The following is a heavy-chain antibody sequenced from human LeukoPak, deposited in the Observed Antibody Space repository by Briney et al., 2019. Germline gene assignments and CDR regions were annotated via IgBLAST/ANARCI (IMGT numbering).Heavy chain of an antibody. Sequence: SETLSLTYAVHGGSFSGYYWTWIRQPPGKGLEWIGEINHSGSTNCNPSLKSRVTISVDTSKNQISLNLNSVTAADTAVYYCARGGGSYYEDYWGQGTLVTVSS. D-gene: IGHD1-26*01. J-gene: IGHJ4*02. V-gene: IGHV4-34*01. CDR2: INHSGST. CDR3: ARGGGSYYEDY. CDR1: GGSFSGYY.